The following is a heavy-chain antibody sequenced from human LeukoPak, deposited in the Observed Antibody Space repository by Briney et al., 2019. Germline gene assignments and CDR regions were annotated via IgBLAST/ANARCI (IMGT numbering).Heavy chain of an antibody. CDR2: ISSSSNI. D-gene: IGHD2-2*01. V-gene: IGHV3-21*01. Sequence: GGSLRLSCAASEFTFSSYSMNWVRQAPGKGLEWVSSISSSSNIYYADSVKGRFAVSRDNAKNELYLQMNSLRAEDTAVYYCAKDCSTSTYYYYYYYMDVWGKGTTVTVSS. CDR1: EFTFSSYS. CDR3: AKDCSTSTYYYYYYYMDV. J-gene: IGHJ6*03.